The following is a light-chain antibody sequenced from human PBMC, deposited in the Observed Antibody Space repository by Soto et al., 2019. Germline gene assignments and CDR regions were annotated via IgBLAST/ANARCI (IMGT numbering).Light chain of an antibody. J-gene: IGKJ1*01. CDR3: QQYSSYSWT. V-gene: IGKV1-5*03. CDR1: QSISTW. CDR2: KAS. Sequence: DIQMTQSPSTLSASVGDRVTITCRASQSISTWLAWYQQKPGKAPKLLIYKASSLASGVPSRFSGSGSGTEFTLTISSLQPDDFATYYCQQYSSYSWTFGQGTKVEIK.